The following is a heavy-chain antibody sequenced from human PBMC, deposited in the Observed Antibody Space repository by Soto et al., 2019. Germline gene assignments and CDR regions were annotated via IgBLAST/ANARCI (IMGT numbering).Heavy chain of an antibody. CDR2: INHSGST. D-gene: IGHD2-2*01. V-gene: IGHV4-34*01. CDR3: ARVADIVVVPAAIGPWFDL. CDR1: GGSFSGYY. Sequence: SETLSLTCAVYGGSFSGYYWSWIRQPPGKGLEWIGEINHSGSTNYNPSLKSRVTISVDTSKNQFSLKLSSVTAADTAVYYCARVADIVVVPAAIGPWFDLWGQGSLVTVSS. J-gene: IGHJ5*02.